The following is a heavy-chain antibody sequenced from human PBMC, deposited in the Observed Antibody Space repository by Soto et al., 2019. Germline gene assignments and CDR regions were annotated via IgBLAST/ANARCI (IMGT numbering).Heavy chain of an antibody. Sequence: PSETLSLTCTVSGGSISSGGYSWNWIRQHPRKGLEWIGYIYYSGSTYYNPSLKSRVTISIDTSKNQFSLNLSSATAADTAVYYCAREVGITGTTDYGLDVWGQGTKVTVSS. V-gene: IGHV4-31*03. CDR3: AREVGITGTTDYGLDV. J-gene: IGHJ6*02. D-gene: IGHD1-20*01. CDR2: IYYSGST. CDR1: GGSISSGGYS.